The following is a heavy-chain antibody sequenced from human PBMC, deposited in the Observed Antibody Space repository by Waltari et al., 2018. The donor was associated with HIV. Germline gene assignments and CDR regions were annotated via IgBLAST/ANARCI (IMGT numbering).Heavy chain of an antibody. V-gene: IGHV3-53*01. CDR2: MYSNSQT. J-gene: IGHJ6*02. Sequence: EVQLVESGGDLTQPGGSLRLSCVISGFDVTSNYMSWVRQDPGKGEECVSLMYSNSQTYNVDSVKGRFTIFRNNCKSTVYLKMNSLKAEDTAVYYCARMHRYYGSDQSRYFYFGFDVWGQGTTVTVS. D-gene: IGHD3-10*01. CDR1: GFDVTSNY. CDR3: ARMHRYYGSDQSRYFYFGFDV.